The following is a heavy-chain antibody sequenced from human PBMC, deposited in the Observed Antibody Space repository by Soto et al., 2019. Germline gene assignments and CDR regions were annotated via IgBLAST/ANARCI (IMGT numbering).Heavy chain of an antibody. Sequence: SVKVSCKASGGTFSSYRINWVRQAPGQRLEWVGGIVPIYRTADYAQKFQGRVTITRDKSASTSYMELSSLRSEDTAVYYCASHPGSGPHYWGQGTLVTVSS. CDR3: ASHPGSGPHY. V-gene: IGHV1-69*05. J-gene: IGHJ4*02. D-gene: IGHD2-15*01. CDR1: GGTFSSYR. CDR2: IVPIYRTA.